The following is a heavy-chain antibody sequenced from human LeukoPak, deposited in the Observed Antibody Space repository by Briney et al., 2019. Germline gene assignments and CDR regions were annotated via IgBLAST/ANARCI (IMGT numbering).Heavy chain of an antibody. CDR1: SYSFNTYY. J-gene: IGHJ4*02. D-gene: IGHD1-26*01. CDR2: INPSGGTT. CDR3: ARVPIVGGHYYFDY. V-gene: IGHV1-46*02. Sequence: ASVKVSCKAFSYSFNTYYVHWVRQAPGQGLEWMGLINPSGGTTSYAQKFQGVVSMTSDMSTSTVYLELRSLRSEDTAVYYCARVPIVGGHYYFDYWGPGTLVTVSP.